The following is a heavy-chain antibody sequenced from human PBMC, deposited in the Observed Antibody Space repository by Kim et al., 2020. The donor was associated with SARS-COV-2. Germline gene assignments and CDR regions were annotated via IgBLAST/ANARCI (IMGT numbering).Heavy chain of an antibody. CDR1: GFTFSSYA. CDR3: AKGGSGSYYNLHAAFDI. D-gene: IGHD3-10*01. CDR2: ISGSGGST. J-gene: IGHJ3*02. Sequence: GSLRLSCAASGFTFSSYAMSWVRQAPGKGLEWVSAISGSGGSTYYADSVKGRFTISRDNSKNTLYLQMNSLRAEDTAVYYCAKGGSGSYYNLHAAFDIWGQGTMVTVSS. V-gene: IGHV3-23*01.